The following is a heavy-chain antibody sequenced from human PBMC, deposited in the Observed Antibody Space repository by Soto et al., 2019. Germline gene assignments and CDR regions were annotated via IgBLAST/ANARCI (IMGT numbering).Heavy chain of an antibody. J-gene: IGHJ6*02. CDR1: GGSFSGFY. Sequence: QVQIRQWGAGLLKPSETLSLTCAVSGGSFSGFYWTWIRQPPGEGLEWIGEINHSGTINFNPSLRSRLTISLDSSKKHFSLKLTSLTAADAAVYYCARADRTLVTSYGLDVWGQGTTVTVSS. V-gene: IGHV4-34*02. D-gene: IGHD2-21*02. CDR3: ARADRTLVTSYGLDV. CDR2: INHSGTI.